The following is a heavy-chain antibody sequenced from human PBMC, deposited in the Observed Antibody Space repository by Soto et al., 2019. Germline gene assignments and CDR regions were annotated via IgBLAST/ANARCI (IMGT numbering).Heavy chain of an antibody. V-gene: IGHV3-30-3*01. CDR2: ISYDGSGR. D-gene: IGHD2-21*02. Sequence: PGGSLRLSCEASGFTFSRYPLHWVRQAPGKGLEWVAVISYDGSGRYPADSVKGRISISRDNSKNTLFMQMNSLRVEDAAVYYCARQVYTVVTPFDYWGQGALVTVSS. J-gene: IGHJ4*02. CDR3: ARQVYTVVTPFDY. CDR1: GFTFSRYP.